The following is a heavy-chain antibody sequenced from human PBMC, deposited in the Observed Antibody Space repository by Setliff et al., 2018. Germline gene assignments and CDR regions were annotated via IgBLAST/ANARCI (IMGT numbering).Heavy chain of an antibody. CDR1: GGSISSSSYY. Sequence: PSETLSLTCTVSGGSISSSSYYWGWIRQPPGKGLEWIGSIYYSGSTYYNPSLKSRVTISVDTSKNQFSLKLSSVTAADTAVYYCAGGREFDYWGQGTLVTVSS. V-gene: IGHV4-39*07. CDR2: IYYSGST. D-gene: IGHD3-16*01. CDR3: AGGREFDY. J-gene: IGHJ4*02.